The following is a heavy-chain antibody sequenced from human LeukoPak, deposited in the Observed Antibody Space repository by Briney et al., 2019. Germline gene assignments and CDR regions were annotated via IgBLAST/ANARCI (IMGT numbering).Heavy chain of an antibody. D-gene: IGHD6-13*01. Sequence: GGSLRLSCAASGLTFSSYWLHWVRQAPGKGLVWVSRIKGDERSTNYADSVKGRFTISRDNAKNTVYLEMNSLRPEDTALYYCARAAYSSSWGGFAFDIWGQGTMVTVSS. CDR2: IKGDERST. CDR3: ARAAYSSSWGGFAFDI. V-gene: IGHV3-74*01. CDR1: GLTFSSYW. J-gene: IGHJ3*02.